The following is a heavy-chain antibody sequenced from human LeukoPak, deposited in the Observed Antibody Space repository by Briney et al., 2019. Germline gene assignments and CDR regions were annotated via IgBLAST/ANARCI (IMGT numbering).Heavy chain of an antibody. CDR2: IYPGDSDT. Sequence: KISCXXSGYSFXXYWIGWVRRMPGKGLEWMGIIYPGDSDTRYSPSFQGQVTISADKSISTAYLQWSSLKASDTAMYYCARRGSSFPSHFDYWGQGTLVTVSS. J-gene: IGHJ4*02. D-gene: IGHD6-6*01. CDR1: GYSFXXYW. CDR3: ARRGSSFPSHFDY. V-gene: IGHV5-51*01.